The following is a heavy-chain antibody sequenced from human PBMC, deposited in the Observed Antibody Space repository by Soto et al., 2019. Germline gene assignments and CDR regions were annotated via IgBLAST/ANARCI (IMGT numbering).Heavy chain of an antibody. CDR3: ARDPKGAMVRGVIIVSWFDP. V-gene: IGHV1-69*13. CDR2: IIPIFGTA. D-gene: IGHD3-10*01. Sequence: SVKVSCKASGGTFSSYAISWVRQAPGQGLEWMGGIIPIFGTANYAQKFQGRVTITADESTSTAYMELSSLRSEDTAVYYCARDPKGAMVRGVIIVSWFDPWGQGTLVTVSS. J-gene: IGHJ5*02. CDR1: GGTFSSYA.